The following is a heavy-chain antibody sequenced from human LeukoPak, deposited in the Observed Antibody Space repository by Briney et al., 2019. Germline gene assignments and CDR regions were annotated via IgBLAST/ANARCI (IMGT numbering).Heavy chain of an antibody. J-gene: IGHJ5*02. Sequence: SVKVSCKASGGTFSSYAINWVRQAPGQGLEWMGGIIPIFGTPNYAQKFQGRVTITADESTSTAYMELRSLRSDDTAVYYCARDGLGTMVRGLDWFDPWGQGTLVTVSS. CDR1: GGTFSSYA. D-gene: IGHD3-10*01. CDR2: IIPIFGTP. CDR3: ARDGLGTMVRGLDWFDP. V-gene: IGHV1-69*01.